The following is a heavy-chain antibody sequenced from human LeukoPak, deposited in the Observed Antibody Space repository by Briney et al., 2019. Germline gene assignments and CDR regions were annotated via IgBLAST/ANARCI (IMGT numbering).Heavy chain of an antibody. Sequence: PGGSLRLSCAASGFTVSSNYMSWVRQAPGKGLEWVSVIYSGGSTYYADSVKGRFTISRDNSKNTLYLQMNSLRAEDTAVYYCAREALGTEAALDYWGQGTLVTVSS. CDR3: AREALGTEAALDY. V-gene: IGHV3-53*01. J-gene: IGHJ4*02. CDR2: IYSGGST. CDR1: GFTVSSNY. D-gene: IGHD6-13*01.